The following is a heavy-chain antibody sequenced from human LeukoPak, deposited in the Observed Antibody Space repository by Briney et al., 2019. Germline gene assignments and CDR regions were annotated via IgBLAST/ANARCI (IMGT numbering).Heavy chain of an antibody. CDR2: INPSGDST. Sequence: ASVKVSCKASGYTFTSYYMHWVRQAPGQGLVWMGIINPSGDSTSYEQRFQGRLTMTRDTSTNTVYMELSSLRSEDTAVYYCARHPSPQLHHFDYWGQGTLVTVSS. CDR1: GYTFTSYY. CDR3: ARHPSPQLHHFDY. V-gene: IGHV1-46*01. J-gene: IGHJ4*02. D-gene: IGHD2-2*01.